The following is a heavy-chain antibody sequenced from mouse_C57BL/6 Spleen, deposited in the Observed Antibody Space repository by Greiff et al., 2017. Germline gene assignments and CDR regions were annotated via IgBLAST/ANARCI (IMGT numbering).Heavy chain of an antibody. D-gene: IGHD2-4*01. Sequence: EVKLVESGGDLVKPGGSLKLSCAASGFTFTSYGMSWVRQTPGKRLEWVGTISSGGSYTYYPDSVKGRYTFSRDNAKNTLYLQMSSLKSEYTAMYYCARQNYYYSNWYFDVWGTGTTVTVSS. CDR1: GFTFTSYG. CDR2: ISSGGSYT. CDR3: ARQNYYYSNWYFDV. V-gene: IGHV5-6*01. J-gene: IGHJ1*03.